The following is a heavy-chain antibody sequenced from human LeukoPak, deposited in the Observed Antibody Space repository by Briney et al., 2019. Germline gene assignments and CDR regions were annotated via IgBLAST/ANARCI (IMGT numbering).Heavy chain of an antibody. D-gene: IGHD2-2*01. CDR3: ARGSEGYCSSTSCRYFDY. CDR1: GGSITTINYY. CDR2: IYYDGST. J-gene: IGHJ4*02. V-gene: IGHV4-39*07. Sequence: SETLSLTCTVSGGSITTINYYWGWIRQPPGKGLEWIGTIYYDGSTYYNPSLTSRVSISVDTSKNQFSLKLSSVTAADTAVYYCARGSEGYCSSTSCRYFDYWGQGTLVTVSS.